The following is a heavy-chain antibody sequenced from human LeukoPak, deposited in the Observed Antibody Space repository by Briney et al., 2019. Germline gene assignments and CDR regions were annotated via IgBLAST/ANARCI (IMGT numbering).Heavy chain of an antibody. CDR3: ARYPFDGYNYYSDY. J-gene: IGHJ4*02. Sequence: SETLSLTCTVSGGSISSYYWSWIRQPPGKGLEWIGYIYYSGSSNYNPSLKSRVTISVDTSKNQFSLKLSSVTAADTAVYYCARYPFDGYNYYSDYWGQGTLVTASS. CDR1: GGSISSYY. D-gene: IGHD5-24*01. V-gene: IGHV4-59*01. CDR2: IYYSGSS.